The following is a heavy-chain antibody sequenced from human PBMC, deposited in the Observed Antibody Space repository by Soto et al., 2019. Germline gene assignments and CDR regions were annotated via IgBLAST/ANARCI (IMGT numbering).Heavy chain of an antibody. Sequence: QVQLVQSGAEVKKPGASVKVSCKASGYTFNGYYIHWVRQAPGQGLEWMGWINPISGGTNYAQKFQGRFTMTRDPSIATVYMDLSRLKSDDTAVYYWARNYYDSSDRDYLDYWGQGTLVTVSS. J-gene: IGHJ4*02. V-gene: IGHV1-2*02. CDR3: ARNYYDSSDRDYLDY. D-gene: IGHD3-22*01. CDR1: GYTFNGYY. CDR2: INPISGGT.